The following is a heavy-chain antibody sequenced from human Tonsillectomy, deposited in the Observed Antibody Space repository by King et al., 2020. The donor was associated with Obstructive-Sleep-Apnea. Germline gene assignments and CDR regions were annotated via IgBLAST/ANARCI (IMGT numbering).Heavy chain of an antibody. V-gene: IGHV3-23*04. D-gene: IGHD6-13*01. J-gene: IGHJ5*02. CDR3: AKDRSSSWYEELSPNWFDP. CDR1: GFTSSSYG. Sequence: VQLVESGGGLVQPGGSLRLSCAASGFTSSSYGISWVRQAPQKGLEWVSAISGSGGSTYYADSVKGRFPISRDNSKNMLYLQMNSLRAEDTAVYYCAKDRSSSWYEELSPNWFDPWGQGTLVIVSS. CDR2: ISGSGGST.